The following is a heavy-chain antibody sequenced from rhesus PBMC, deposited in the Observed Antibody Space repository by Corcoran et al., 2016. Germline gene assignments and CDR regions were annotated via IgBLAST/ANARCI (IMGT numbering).Heavy chain of an antibody. Sequence: EVQLVESGGGLVQPGGSLRLSCAAFGFTFSSSGMSWVRKAPGKGLEWDSYISNGGGSTYYADSVKGRLTISRDNSKNTLSLQMNSLRAEDTAVYYCAKRGATEGGIDYWGQGVLVTVSS. CDR3: AKRGATEGGIDY. J-gene: IGHJ4*01. V-gene: IGHV3S5*01. CDR2: ISNGGGST. D-gene: IGHD1-26*01. CDR1: GFTFSSSG.